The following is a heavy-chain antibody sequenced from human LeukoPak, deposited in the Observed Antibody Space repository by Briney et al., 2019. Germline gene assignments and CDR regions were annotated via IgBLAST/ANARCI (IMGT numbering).Heavy chain of an antibody. V-gene: IGHV4-34*01. CDR1: GGSFSGYY. CDR3: ASKRSSSD. D-gene: IGHD6-6*01. J-gene: IGHJ1*01. CDR2: INHSGST. Sequence: PSETLSLTCAVYGGSFSGYYWTWIRQPPGKGLEWIGEINHSGSTNYNPSLKSRVTISVDTSKNQFFLKVSPVTAADTAVYYCASKRSSSDWGQGTLVTVSS.